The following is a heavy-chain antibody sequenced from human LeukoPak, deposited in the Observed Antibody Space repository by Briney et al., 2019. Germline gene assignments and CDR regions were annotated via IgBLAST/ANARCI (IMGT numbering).Heavy chain of an antibody. J-gene: IGHJ4*02. CDR3: ARQDGKVASKHIDY. CDR2: IYYSGNS. V-gene: IGHV4-39*01. D-gene: IGHD6-19*01. CDR1: GGSINSNSYY. Sequence: SETLSLTCNVSGGSINSNSYYWGWIRQPPGKGLEWIGSIYYSGNSYYNPSLKSRVTTSVDTSKNQFSLRLSSVTAADSAVYYCARQDGKVASKHIDYWGQGTLVTVSS.